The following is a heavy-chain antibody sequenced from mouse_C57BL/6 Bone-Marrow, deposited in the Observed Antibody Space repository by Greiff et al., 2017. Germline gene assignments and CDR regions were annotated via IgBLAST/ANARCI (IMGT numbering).Heavy chain of an antibody. V-gene: IGHV1-59*01. J-gene: IGHJ3*02. Sequence: VQLQQPGAELVRPGPSVKLSCKASGYTFTSYWMHWVKQRPGQGLEWIGVIDPSDSYTNYNQKFKGKATLTVDTSSSTAYMQLSSLTSEDSAVYYCAVYSKEWGQGTLVTVAA. CDR3: AVYSKE. CDR1: GYTFTSYW. CDR2: IDPSDSYT. D-gene: IGHD2-5*01.